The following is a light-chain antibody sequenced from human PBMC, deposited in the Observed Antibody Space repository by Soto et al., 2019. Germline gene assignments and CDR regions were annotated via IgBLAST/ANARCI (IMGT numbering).Light chain of an antibody. V-gene: IGKV3-20*01. CDR3: QQYGFSPRT. Sequence: EIVTTQAPATVSVSPGEKATLSCRASQSVTSNYLAWYHQKPGQAPRLLINGASSWATGIPDRFSGSGSGTDFTLTISRLEPEDFAVYYCQQYGFSPRTFGQGTKVDIK. J-gene: IGKJ1*01. CDR2: GAS. CDR1: QSVTSNY.